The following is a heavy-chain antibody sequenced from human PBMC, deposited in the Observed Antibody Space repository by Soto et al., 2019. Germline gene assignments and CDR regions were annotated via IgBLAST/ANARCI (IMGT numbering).Heavy chain of an antibody. CDR3: ARGWVKGSGWLDY. D-gene: IGHD6-19*01. V-gene: IGHV4-34*01. CDR1: GGSFSGYY. Sequence: QVQLQQWGAGLLKPSETLSLTCAVYGGSFSGYYWSWIRQPPGKGLEWIGEINHSGSTNYNPSLKSRVTISVDTSKNQFSLKLSSVTAADTDVYYCARGWVKGSGWLDYWGQETLVTVSS. CDR2: INHSGST. J-gene: IGHJ4*02.